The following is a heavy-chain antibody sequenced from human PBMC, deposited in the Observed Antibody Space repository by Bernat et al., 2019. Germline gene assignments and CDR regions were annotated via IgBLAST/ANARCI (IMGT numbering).Heavy chain of an antibody. CDR1: GFTFSSYA. CDR3: ARVFSFSKDPGFQATDDY. V-gene: IGHV3-30*01. D-gene: IGHD2-2*01. J-gene: IGHJ4*02. Sequence: QVQLVESGGGVVQPGRSLRLSCAASGFTFSSYAMHWVRQAPGKGLEWVAVISYDGSNKYYADSVKGRFTISRDNSKNTLYLQMNSLRAEDTAVYYCARVFSFSKDPGFQATDDYWGQGTLVTVSS. CDR2: ISYDGSNK.